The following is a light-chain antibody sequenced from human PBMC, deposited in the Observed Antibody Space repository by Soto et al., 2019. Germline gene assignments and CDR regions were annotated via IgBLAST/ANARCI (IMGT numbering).Light chain of an antibody. V-gene: IGKV1-17*01. Sequence: IQMTQFPSSLSASLGDRVTITCRASQGIRKDLGWYQQKPGKAPKRLFYAASSLQSGVPSRFSGSGSGTECTLAISSLQPEDSATFYCLQHSTYPLTFGQGTKVEIK. CDR3: LQHSTYPLT. CDR1: QGIRKD. CDR2: AAS. J-gene: IGKJ1*01.